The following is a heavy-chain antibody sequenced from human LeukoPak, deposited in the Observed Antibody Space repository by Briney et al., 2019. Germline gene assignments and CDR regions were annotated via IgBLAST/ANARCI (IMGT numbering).Heavy chain of an antibody. CDR2: IYWDDDK. Sequence: SGPTLVKPTQTLTLTCTFSGFSLSTSGVGVGWIRQPPGKALEWLALIYWDDDKRYSPSLKSRLTITKDTSKNQVVLTMTNMDPVDTATYYCAQTPLLLAAAGTSPDYYFDYWGQGTLVTVSS. CDR3: AQTPLLLAAAGTSPDYYFDY. D-gene: IGHD6-13*01. J-gene: IGHJ4*02. V-gene: IGHV2-5*02. CDR1: GFSLSTSGVG.